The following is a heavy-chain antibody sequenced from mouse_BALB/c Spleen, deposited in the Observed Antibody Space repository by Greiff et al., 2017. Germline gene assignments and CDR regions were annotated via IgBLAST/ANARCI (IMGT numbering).Heavy chain of an antibody. CDR3: TRCGYYGYFDY. CDR2: INPSNGGT. CDR1: GYTFTSYY. V-gene: IGHV1S81*02. D-gene: IGHD2-3*01. J-gene: IGHJ2*01. Sequence: VQLQESGAELVKPGASVKLSCKASGYTFTSYYMYWVKQRPGQGLEWIGEINPSNGGTNFNEKFKSKATLTVDKSSSTAYMQLSSLTSEDSAVYYCTRCGYYGYFDYWGQGTTLTVSS.